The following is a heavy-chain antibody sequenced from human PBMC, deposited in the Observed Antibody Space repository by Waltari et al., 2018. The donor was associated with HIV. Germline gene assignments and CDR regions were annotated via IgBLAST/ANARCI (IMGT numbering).Heavy chain of an antibody. CDR2: INAGNGNT. V-gene: IGHV1-3*01. CDR3: AREKNIPEKYHGMDV. J-gene: IGHJ6*02. CDR1: GYTFTSYS. Sequence: QVQLVQSGAEVKKPGASVKVSCKPSGYTFTSYSMHWVRQAPGRRFEWMGWINAGNGNTKYSQKMQGRVTITRDTSASTAYMELTSLRSEDTAVYYCAREKNIPEKYHGMDVWGQGTTVTVSS.